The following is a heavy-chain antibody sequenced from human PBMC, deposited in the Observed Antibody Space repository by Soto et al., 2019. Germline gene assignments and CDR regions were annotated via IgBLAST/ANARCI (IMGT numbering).Heavy chain of an antibody. CDR1: GGTFSSYA. Sequence: SVNVSCKASGGTFSSYAISWVRQAPGQGLEWMGGIIPIFGTANYAQKFQGRVTITADESTSTAYMELSSLRSEDTAVYYCATPKDYGGNSELYYFDYWGQGTLVTVSS. J-gene: IGHJ4*02. CDR3: ATPKDYGGNSELYYFDY. D-gene: IGHD4-17*01. V-gene: IGHV1-69*13. CDR2: IIPIFGTA.